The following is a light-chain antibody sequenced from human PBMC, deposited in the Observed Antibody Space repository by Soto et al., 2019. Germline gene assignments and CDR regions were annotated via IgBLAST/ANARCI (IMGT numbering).Light chain of an antibody. CDR2: AAS. CDR3: QEYGRSWLT. CDR1: QSISSSY. J-gene: IGKJ4*01. Sequence: EIVLTQSPGTLSLSPGERATLSCRASQSISSSYLAWYQQKPGQAPRLLIYAASSRVTGIPDRFSGSGSGTDFTLTISRLEPEDFAVYYCQEYGRSWLTFGGGTKVEIK. V-gene: IGKV3-20*01.